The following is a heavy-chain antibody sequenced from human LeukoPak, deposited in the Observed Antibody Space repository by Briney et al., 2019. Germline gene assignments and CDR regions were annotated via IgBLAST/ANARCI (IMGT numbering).Heavy chain of an antibody. CDR2: MYRDDST. CDR3: AKDSDVYGIESPDALHI. V-gene: IGHV3-66*01. J-gene: IGHJ3*02. Sequence: GGSLRLSCAASGFSVSRNYMNWVRQAPGKGLEWVSVMYRDDSTYYADSERGRFATSRDNSKNTLHLQMDSLRAEDTAVYYCAKDSDVYGIESPDALHIWGQGTMVTVS. D-gene: IGHD2-8*01. CDR1: GFSVSRNY.